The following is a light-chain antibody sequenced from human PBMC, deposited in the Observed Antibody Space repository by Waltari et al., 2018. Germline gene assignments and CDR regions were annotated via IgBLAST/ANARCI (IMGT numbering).Light chain of an antibody. J-gene: IGLJ2*01. CDR2: DDS. CDR3: QVWDGSTDVV. Sequence: SYVLTQPPSVSVAPGQTARVTCGGNNIGRKSVHWYQQRPGQSPILVLSDDSDRPSGIPDRVSGSNSGNTATLTISRVEAGDEADYYCQVWDGSTDVVFGGGTKLTVL. CDR1: NIGRKS. V-gene: IGLV3-21*02.